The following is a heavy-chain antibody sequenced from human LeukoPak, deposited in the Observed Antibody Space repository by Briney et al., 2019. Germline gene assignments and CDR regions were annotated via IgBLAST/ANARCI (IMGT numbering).Heavy chain of an antibody. V-gene: IGHV4-59*01. CDR3: ARDTSGYRRGSFDY. Sequence: SETLSLTCTVSGGPTTSYYWSWLRQPPGKGLEWLGYIYYSGSTNYNPSLKSRVTISVDASKNQFSLKLSSLTAADTAVYYCARDTSGYRRGSFDYWGQGTLVTVSS. CDR1: GGPTTSYY. CDR2: IYYSGST. D-gene: IGHD3-22*01. J-gene: IGHJ4*02.